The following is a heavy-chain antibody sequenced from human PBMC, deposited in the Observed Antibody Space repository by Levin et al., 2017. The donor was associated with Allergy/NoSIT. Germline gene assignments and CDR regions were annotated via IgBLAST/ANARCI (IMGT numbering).Heavy chain of an antibody. V-gene: IGHV3-13*01. CDR3: ARGACSSASCYRRLDGLDI. Sequence: GESLKISCVASGFTFSYYDMHWVRQSSGKGLEWVSAFHTAGDSHYAGSVKGRFTISREDAQNSVYLQMDGLRAGDTAVYYCARGACSSASCYRRLDGLDIWGQGTMVTVSS. CDR1: GFTFSYYD. D-gene: IGHD2-2*01. CDR2: FHTAGDS. J-gene: IGHJ3*02.